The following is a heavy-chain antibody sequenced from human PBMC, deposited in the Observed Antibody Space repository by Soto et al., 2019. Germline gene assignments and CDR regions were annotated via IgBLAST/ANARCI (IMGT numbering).Heavy chain of an antibody. CDR1: GFTFSTYA. CDR2: IDNSGGIT. CDR3: AKGGYNYGFLFDC. J-gene: IGHJ4*02. V-gene: IGHV3-23*05. D-gene: IGHD5-18*01. Sequence: GVSLRLSCAASGFTFSTYAMSWVRQAPGKGLEWVSTIDNSGGITYYADSVKGRFTISRDNSKNTLYLQMNSLRAEDTAVYYCAKGGYNYGFLFDCWRQGTLVTVSS.